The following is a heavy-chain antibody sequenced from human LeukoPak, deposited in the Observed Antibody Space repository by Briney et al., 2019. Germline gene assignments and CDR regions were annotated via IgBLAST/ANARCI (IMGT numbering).Heavy chain of an antibody. Sequence: SETLSLTCAVYGGSFSGYYWSWIRQPPGKGLEWIGEINHSGSTNYNPSLKSRVTISVDTSKNQFSLKLSSVTAADTAVYYCARGKVLMVYAIIKYRWFDPWGQGTLVTVSS. CDR1: GGSFSGYY. D-gene: IGHD2-8*01. V-gene: IGHV4-34*01. J-gene: IGHJ5*02. CDR2: INHSGST. CDR3: ARGKVLMVYAIIKYRWFDP.